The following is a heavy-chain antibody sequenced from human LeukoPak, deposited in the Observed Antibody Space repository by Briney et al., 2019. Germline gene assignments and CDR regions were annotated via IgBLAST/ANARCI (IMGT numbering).Heavy chain of an antibody. CDR3: ARSSSYTRHMDY. D-gene: IGHD6-13*01. V-gene: IGHV4-30-2*01. CDR1: GGSISSGGYY. J-gene: IGHJ4*02. CDR2: INRSGST. Sequence: SQTLSLTCTVSGGSISSGGYYWSWIRQPPGKGLEWIGEINRSGSTNYNPSLKSRVTISVDTSKNQFSLKLSSVTAADTAVYYCARSSSYTRHMDYWGQGTLVTVSS.